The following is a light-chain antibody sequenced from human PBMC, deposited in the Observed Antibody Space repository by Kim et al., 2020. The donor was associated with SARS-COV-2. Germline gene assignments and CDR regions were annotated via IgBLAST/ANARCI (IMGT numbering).Light chain of an antibody. CDR1: ESVSRNY. V-gene: IGKV3-20*01. CDR2: GAS. J-gene: IGKJ2*01. CDR3: QQYGTSPYT. Sequence: LCPRERATLSCRASESVSRNYLAWYQQKPGQAPRLLIYGASTRATGIPDRFSGSGSGTDFTLTISRLEPEDLAVFYCQQYGTSPYTFGQGTKLEI.